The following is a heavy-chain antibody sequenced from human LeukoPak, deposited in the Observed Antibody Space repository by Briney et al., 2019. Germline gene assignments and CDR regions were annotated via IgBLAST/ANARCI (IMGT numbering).Heavy chain of an antibody. CDR2: ISYDGSNK. D-gene: IGHD6-6*01. V-gene: IGHV3-30*18. J-gene: IGHJ4*02. CDR1: GFTFSSYG. Sequence: GGSRRLSCAASGFTFSSYGMHWVRQAPGKGLEWVAVISYDGSNKYYADSVKGRFTISRNNSKNTLSLQMNSLRAEDTAVYYCANHEPYSSSSLGYFDLWGQGTLVTVSS. CDR3: ANHEPYSSSSLGYFDL.